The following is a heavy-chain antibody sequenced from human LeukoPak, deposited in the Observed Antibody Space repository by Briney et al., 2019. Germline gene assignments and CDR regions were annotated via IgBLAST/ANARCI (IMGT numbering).Heavy chain of an antibody. Sequence: GGPLRLSCAASGFTFSSYDMGWVRQAPGEGPEWVSTIGATGDGTYYPDSVKGRFTISRDSSKNTLYLQMNSLRAEDTALYYCAKGGVPGTHYFDSWGQGTLVTVSS. V-gene: IGHV3-23*01. D-gene: IGHD6-19*01. CDR1: GFTFSSYD. J-gene: IGHJ4*02. CDR2: IGATGDGT. CDR3: AKGGVPGTHYFDS.